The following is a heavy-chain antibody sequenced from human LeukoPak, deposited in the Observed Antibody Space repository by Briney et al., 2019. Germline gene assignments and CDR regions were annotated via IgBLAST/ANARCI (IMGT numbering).Heavy chain of an antibody. J-gene: IGHJ3*02. V-gene: IGHV1-18*01. D-gene: IGHD3-22*01. CDR2: ISAYNGNT. CDR3: ARIKKRITMIVVVTGDAFDI. Sequence: GASVKVSCKASGYTFTSYGISWVRQAPGQGLEWMGWISAYNGNTNYAQKLQGRVTMTTDTSTSTAYMELRSLRSDDTAVYYCARIKKRITMIVVVTGDAFDIWGQGTMVTVSS. CDR1: GYTFTSYG.